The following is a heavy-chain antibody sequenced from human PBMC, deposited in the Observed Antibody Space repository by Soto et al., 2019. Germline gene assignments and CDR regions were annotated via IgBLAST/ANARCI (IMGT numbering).Heavy chain of an antibody. CDR1: GFTFSSYG. Sequence: GGSLRLSCVASGFTFSSYGMHWVRQAPGKGLGWVAVVWLDGRNKHYVDSVKGRFTISRDNSQDTLYLQMDSLRPDDTAVYYCARQAKIGDRSQFYFDSWGQGTLVTVSS. CDR2: VWLDGRNK. V-gene: IGHV3-33*01. CDR3: ARQAKIGDRSQFYFDS. J-gene: IGHJ4*02. D-gene: IGHD3-16*01.